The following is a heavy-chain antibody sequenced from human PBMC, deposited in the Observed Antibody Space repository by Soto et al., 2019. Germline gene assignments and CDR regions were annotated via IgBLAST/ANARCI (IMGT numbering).Heavy chain of an antibody. CDR1: GGTFSSYA. V-gene: IGHV1-69*05. CDR3: ARGDYEGYYYYYGMDV. Sequence: QVQLVQSGAEVKKPGSSVKVSCKASGGTFSSYAISWVRQAPGQGLEWMGGIIPIFGTANYAQKFQGRVKITPAELTTXAYMELSSLRSEDTAVYYCARGDYEGYYYYYGMDVWGQGTTVTVSS. J-gene: IGHJ6*02. CDR2: IIPIFGTA. D-gene: IGHD4-17*01.